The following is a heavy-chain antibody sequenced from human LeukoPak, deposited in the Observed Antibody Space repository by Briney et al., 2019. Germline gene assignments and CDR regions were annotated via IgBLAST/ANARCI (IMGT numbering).Heavy chain of an antibody. J-gene: IGHJ4*02. V-gene: IGHV3-48*03. CDR3: AKGFRDTAMFLDD. D-gene: IGHD5-18*01. Sequence: GGPLRLSCTASGFTFSSFEMNWVRLAPGKGLEWISCISGSESTVYYADSVKGRFTISRDNAKNSLYLQMNSLRAEDTAVYYCAKGFRDTAMFLDDWGQGTLVTVSS. CDR1: GFTFSSFE. CDR2: ISGSESTV.